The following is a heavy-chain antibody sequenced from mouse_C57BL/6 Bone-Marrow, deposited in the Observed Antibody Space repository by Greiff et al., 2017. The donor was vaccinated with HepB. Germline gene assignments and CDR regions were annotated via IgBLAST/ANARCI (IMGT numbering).Heavy chain of an antibody. Sequence: EVQLQQSGAELVRPGASVKLSCTASGFNIKDDYMHWVKQRPEQGLEWIGWIDPENGDTEYASKFQGKATITADTSSTTAYLQLSSLTSEDTAVYYCTTGWLDAYWGQGTLVTVAA. CDR1: GFNIKDDY. D-gene: IGHD2-3*01. CDR3: TTGWLDAY. V-gene: IGHV14-4*01. CDR2: IDPENGDT. J-gene: IGHJ3*01.